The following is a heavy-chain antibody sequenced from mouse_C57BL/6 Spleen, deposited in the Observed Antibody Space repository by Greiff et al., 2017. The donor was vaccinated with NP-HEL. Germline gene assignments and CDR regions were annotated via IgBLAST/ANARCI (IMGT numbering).Heavy chain of an antibody. V-gene: IGHV5-4*03. CDR3: ARAELGGWYFDV. Sequence: EVNVVESGGGLVKPGGSLKLSCAASGFTFSSYAMSWVRQTPEKRLEWVATISDGGSYTYYPDNVKGRFTISRDNAKNNLYLQMSHLKSEDTAMYYCARAELGGWYFDVWGTGTTVTVSS. CDR1: GFTFSSYA. D-gene: IGHD4-1*01. J-gene: IGHJ1*03. CDR2: ISDGGSYT.